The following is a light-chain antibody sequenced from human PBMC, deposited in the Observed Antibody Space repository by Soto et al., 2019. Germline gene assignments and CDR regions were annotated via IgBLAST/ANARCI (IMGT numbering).Light chain of an antibody. J-gene: IGLJ1*01. CDR2: EIS. Sequence: QSVLTQPASVSGSPGQSVTISCTGTTSDVGGYRYVSWYQHHPGKAPKLMIYEISTRPSGVSDRFSGSKSGDTASLTISGLQAEDEADYYCSSYTSSSTLVFGTGTKVTVL. V-gene: IGLV2-14*01. CDR3: SSYTSSSTLV. CDR1: TSDVGGYRY.